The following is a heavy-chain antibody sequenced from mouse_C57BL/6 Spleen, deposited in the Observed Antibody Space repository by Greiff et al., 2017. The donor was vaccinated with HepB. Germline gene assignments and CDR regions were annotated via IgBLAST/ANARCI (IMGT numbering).Heavy chain of an antibody. CDR3: ARRVSHAMDY. CDR1: GFSLTSYG. Sequence: QVQLKESGPGLVQPSQSLSITCTVSGFSLTSYGVHWVRQSPGKGLEWLGVIWSGGSTDYNAAFISRLSISKDNSKSQVFFKMNSLQADDTARYYCARRVSHAMDYWGQGTSVTVSS. V-gene: IGHV2-2*01. J-gene: IGHJ4*01. CDR2: IWSGGST.